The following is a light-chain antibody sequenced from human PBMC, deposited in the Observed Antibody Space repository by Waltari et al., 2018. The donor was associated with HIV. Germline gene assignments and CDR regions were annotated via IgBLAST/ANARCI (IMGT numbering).Light chain of an antibody. CDR2: WAS. Sequence: DIVLTQSPDSLAVSLGERATINCKASQSVLYNSNSKNYLSWYQQKPGQPPMLLIYWASTRESGVPDRFSGSGSGTDFTLTISGLQAEDVAVYYCHQYYTTPWAFGQGTKVEIK. CDR3: HQYYTTPWA. V-gene: IGKV4-1*01. J-gene: IGKJ1*01. CDR1: QSVLYNSNSKNY.